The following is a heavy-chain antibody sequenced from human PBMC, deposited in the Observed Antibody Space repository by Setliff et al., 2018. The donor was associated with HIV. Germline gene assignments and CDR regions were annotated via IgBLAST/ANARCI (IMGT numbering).Heavy chain of an antibody. D-gene: IGHD5-18*01. J-gene: IGHJ3*02. CDR3: ARANSIKGYSYGPDAFAI. CDR2: IFYSGST. Sequence: PSETLSLTCTVSGGSISSYYWSWIRQPPGRGPEWIGYIFYSGSTNYNPSLKSRVTISVDTSKNQFSLNLSSVTAADTAVYYCARANSIKGYSYGPDAFAIWGQGTLVTVSS. CDR1: GGSISSYY. V-gene: IGHV4-59*01.